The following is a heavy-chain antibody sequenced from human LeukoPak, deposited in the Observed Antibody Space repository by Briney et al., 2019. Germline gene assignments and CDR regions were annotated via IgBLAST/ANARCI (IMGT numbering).Heavy chain of an antibody. CDR1: GFTFSSYG. CDR3: AKDGLATVNLYFQH. J-gene: IGHJ1*01. CDR2: ISYDGSNK. D-gene: IGHD4-17*01. V-gene: IGHV3-30*18. Sequence: PGGSLRLSCAASGFTFSSYGMHWVRQAPGKGLEWVAVISYDGSNKYYADSVKGRFTISRDNSKNTLYLQMNSLRAEDTAAYYCAKDGLATVNLYFQHWGQGTLVTVSS.